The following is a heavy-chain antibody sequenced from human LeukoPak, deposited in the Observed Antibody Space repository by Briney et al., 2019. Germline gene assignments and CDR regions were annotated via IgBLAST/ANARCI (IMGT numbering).Heavy chain of an antibody. Sequence: SETLSLTCIVSGGSISSGSYYWSWIRQPAGKGLEWIGRTYTSGSTNYNPSLKSRVTISVDTSKNQFSLKLSSVTAADTAVYYXXXXVRCSSTSCFNGQYYYXYMDVWGKGTTVTVSS. V-gene: IGHV4-61*02. CDR2: TYTSGST. CDR3: XXXVRCSSTSCFNGQYYYXYMDV. CDR1: GGSISSGSYY. J-gene: IGHJ6*03. D-gene: IGHD2-2*01.